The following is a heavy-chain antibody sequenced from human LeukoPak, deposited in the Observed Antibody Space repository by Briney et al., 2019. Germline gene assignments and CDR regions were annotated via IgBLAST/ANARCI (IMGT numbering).Heavy chain of an antibody. V-gene: IGHV4-4*07. CDR3: ARVAGSYRGEYFDY. CDR1: GGSISSYY. Sequence: SETLSLTCTVPGGSISSYYWSWIRQPAGKGLEWIGRIYTSGSTNYNPSLKSRVTMSVDTSKNQFSLKLSSVTAADTAVYYCARVAGSYRGEYFDYWGQGTLVTVSS. D-gene: IGHD1-26*01. J-gene: IGHJ4*02. CDR2: IYTSGST.